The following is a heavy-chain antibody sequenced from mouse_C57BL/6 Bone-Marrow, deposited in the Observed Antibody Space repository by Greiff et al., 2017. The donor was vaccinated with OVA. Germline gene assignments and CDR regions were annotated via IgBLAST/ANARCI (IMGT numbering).Heavy chain of an antibody. J-gene: IGHJ1*03. D-gene: IGHD2-2*01. CDR3: ARDGDGYDWDFDV. V-gene: IGHV7-1*01. Sequence: EVNVVESGGGLVQSGRSLRLSCATSGFTFSDFYMEWVRQAPGKGLEWIAASRNKANDYTTEYSASVKGRFIVSRDTSQSILYLQMNALRAEDTAIYYCARDGDGYDWDFDVWGTGTTVTVSS. CDR2: SRNKANDYTT. CDR1: GFTFSDFY.